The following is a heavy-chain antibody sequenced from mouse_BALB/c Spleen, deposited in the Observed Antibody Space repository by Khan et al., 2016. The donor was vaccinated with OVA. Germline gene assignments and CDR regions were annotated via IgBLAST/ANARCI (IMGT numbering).Heavy chain of an antibody. CDR1: GYTFTNFG. Sequence: QIQLVQSGPELKKPGETVKISCKASGYTFTNFGMNWVKQAPGKVLEWMGWINTYTGEPTFADDFQGRFAFSLEISASTAYLQINNLKNEDTATYFCARGLWYFDVWGAGTTGTVSS. J-gene: IGHJ1*01. CDR3: ARGLWYFDV. CDR2: INTYTGEP. V-gene: IGHV9-3-1*01.